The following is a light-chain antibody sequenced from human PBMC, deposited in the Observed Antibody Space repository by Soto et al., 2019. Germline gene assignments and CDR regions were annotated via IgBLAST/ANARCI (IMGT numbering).Light chain of an antibody. V-gene: IGKV3-20*01. Sequence: EIVLTQSPGTLSLSPGERATLSYRASQSVSSSYLAWYQQKPGQAPRLLIYGASGRATGIPDRFSGSGSGTDFTLTINRLEPEDFAVYYCQQYGSSPPVTFGQGTRLEIK. CDR1: QSVSSSY. CDR2: GAS. J-gene: IGKJ5*01. CDR3: QQYGSSPPVT.